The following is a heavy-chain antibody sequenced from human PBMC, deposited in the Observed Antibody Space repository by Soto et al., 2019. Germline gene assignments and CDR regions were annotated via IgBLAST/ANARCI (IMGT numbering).Heavy chain of an antibody. J-gene: IGHJ4*02. CDR3: ARDCKGGSCSTSSYQYYFDY. V-gene: IGHV3-48*01. D-gene: IGHD2-2*01. Sequence: PGGSLRLSCAVSGFTFITYSMNWVRQAPEKGLEWVSYISSSGSTIYYADSVKGRFTISRDNDKNSLYLQMNSLRPEDTAVYYCARDCKGGSCSTSSYQYYFDYWGQGTLVTVSS. CDR2: ISSSGSTI. CDR1: GFTFITYS.